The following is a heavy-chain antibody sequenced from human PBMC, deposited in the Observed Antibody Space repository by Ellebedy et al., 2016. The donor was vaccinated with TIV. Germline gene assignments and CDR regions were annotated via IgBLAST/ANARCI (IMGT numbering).Heavy chain of an antibody. V-gene: IGHV3-23*01. Sequence: GESLKISXAASGFTFSSYAMSWVRQAPGKGLEWVSAISGSGGSTYYADSVKGRFTISRDNSKNTLYLQMNSLRVEDTAVYYCARSVAGFDSWGQGTLVTVSS. CDR3: ARSVAGFDS. CDR2: ISGSGGST. J-gene: IGHJ4*02. D-gene: IGHD4-23*01. CDR1: GFTFSSYA.